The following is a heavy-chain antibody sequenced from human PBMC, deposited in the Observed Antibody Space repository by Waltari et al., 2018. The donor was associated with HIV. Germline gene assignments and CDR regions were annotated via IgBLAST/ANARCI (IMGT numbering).Heavy chain of an antibody. D-gene: IGHD4-17*01. J-gene: IGHJ4*02. V-gene: IGHV3-13*01. CDR1: GFTFSSYD. CDR3: ARDRHYGEYDY. Sequence: EVQVVESGGGLVQPGGSLRLSCAASGFTFSSYDMHWVRQATGQGLEWVSTVDTAGDTYYPDSVKGRFTISRENAKNSLYLQMNSLRAEDTAVYYCARDRHYGEYDYWGQGTLVTVSS. CDR2: VDTAGDT.